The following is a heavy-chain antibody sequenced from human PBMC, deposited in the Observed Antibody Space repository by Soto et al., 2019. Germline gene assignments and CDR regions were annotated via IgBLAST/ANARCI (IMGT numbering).Heavy chain of an antibody. J-gene: IGHJ4*02. CDR2: ISHDGSNK. CDR3: ARDHRTRGSYHGIFDY. Sequence: QVQLVESGGGVVQPGRSLRLSCAASGFTFSNYAMHWVRQAPGKGLEWVAVISHDGSNKYYADSVKGRFTISRDNSKNTLFLPMNRLRPEDTAVYFCARDHRTRGSYHGIFDYWGQGALVTVSS. D-gene: IGHD1-26*01. CDR1: GFTFSNYA. V-gene: IGHV3-30-3*01.